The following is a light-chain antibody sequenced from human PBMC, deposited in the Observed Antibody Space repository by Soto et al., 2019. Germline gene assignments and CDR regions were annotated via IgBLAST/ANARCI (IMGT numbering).Light chain of an antibody. Sequence: EIVLTQSPASLSLSPGDRATLSCRASQSVNIYLAWYQQKPGQAPRLLIYDAFNRATGIPARFSGSGSGTEFTLTISSLQSEDFAVYYCQQYSNWPPITFGQGTRLEI. J-gene: IGKJ5*01. CDR1: QSVNIY. CDR2: DAF. V-gene: IGKV3D-15*01. CDR3: QQYSNWPPIT.